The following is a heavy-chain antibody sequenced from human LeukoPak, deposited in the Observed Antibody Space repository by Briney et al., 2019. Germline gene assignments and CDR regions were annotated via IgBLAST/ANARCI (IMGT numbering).Heavy chain of an antibody. J-gene: IGHJ4*02. D-gene: IGHD7-27*01. Sequence: GGSLRLSCAASGFTFRSYAMTWVRQAPGKGLEWVSGIGGSGDKSYYTDSVKGRFTISRDNSKNTLYLQMNSLRAEDTAVYYCARGWGSFDYWGQGTLVTVSS. CDR2: IGGSGDKS. CDR1: GFTFRSYA. CDR3: ARGWGSFDY. V-gene: IGHV3-23*01.